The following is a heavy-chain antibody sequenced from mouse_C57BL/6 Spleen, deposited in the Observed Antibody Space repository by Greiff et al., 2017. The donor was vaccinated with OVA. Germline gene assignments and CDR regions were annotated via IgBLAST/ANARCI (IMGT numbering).Heavy chain of an antibody. J-gene: IGHJ3*01. V-gene: IGHV1-81*01. CDR3: ARSGNGSSPFAY. Sequence: VKLMESGAELARPGASVKLSCKASGYTFTSYGISWVKQRTGQGLEWIGEIYPRSGNTYYNEKFKGKATLTADKSSSTAYMELRSLTSEDSAVYFCARSGNGSSPFAYWGQGTLVTVSA. CDR2: IYPRSGNT. CDR1: GYTFTSYG. D-gene: IGHD1-1*01.